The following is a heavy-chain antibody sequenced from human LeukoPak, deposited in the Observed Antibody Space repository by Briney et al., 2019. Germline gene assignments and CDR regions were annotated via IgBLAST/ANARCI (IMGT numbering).Heavy chain of an antibody. CDR2: INPNSGGT. CDR1: GYTFTGYY. CDR3: ARDVVGWLQPS. V-gene: IGHV1-2*02. Sequence: GSVKVSCKASGYTFTGYYMHWVRQAPGQGLEWMGWINPNSGGTKYAQEFQGRVTMTRDTSISTAYMELSRLRSDDTAVYYCARDVVGWLQPSWGQGTLVTVSS. D-gene: IGHD5-24*01. J-gene: IGHJ4*02.